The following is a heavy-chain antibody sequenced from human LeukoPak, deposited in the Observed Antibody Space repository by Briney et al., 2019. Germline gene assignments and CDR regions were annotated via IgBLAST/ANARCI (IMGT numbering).Heavy chain of an antibody. CDR2: INHSGST. CDR1: GASLRGYY. CDR3: ARGGLIGWLLLPHY. D-gene: IGHD6-19*01. Sequence: PSETLSLTCTVNGASLRGYYGIWIRQFPVKGLDWIGEINHSGSTNYNPSLKSRVTMSIDTSKNQFSLKLTSVTAADTAVYYCARGGLIGWLLLPHYWGQGSLVTVSS. V-gene: IGHV4-34*01. J-gene: IGHJ4*02.